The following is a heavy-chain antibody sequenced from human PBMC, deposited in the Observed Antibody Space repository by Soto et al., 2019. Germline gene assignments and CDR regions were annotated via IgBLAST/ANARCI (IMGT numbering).Heavy chain of an antibody. CDR2: ISPNSGAS. CDR1: GYSFIDYY. CDR3: ARWRGAVPTHDS. J-gene: IGHJ4*02. D-gene: IGHD6-19*01. Sequence: QVQLVQSGAEVKKSGASVKVSCRTSGYSFIDYYVHWVRQAPGQGLEWVGWISPNSGASKYAENFQGRVTLTRDRSTSTVYMELTGLRSDDTAVYYCARWRGAVPTHDSWGQGTLVTVSS. V-gene: IGHV1-2*02.